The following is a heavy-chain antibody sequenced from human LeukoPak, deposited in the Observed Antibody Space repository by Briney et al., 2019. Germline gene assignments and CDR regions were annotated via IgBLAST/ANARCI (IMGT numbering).Heavy chain of an antibody. J-gene: IGHJ5*02. D-gene: IGHD3-22*01. CDR1: GGIFTSYG. V-gene: IGHV1-69*05. CDR3: AREGSPWGYYDSSGYYYWFDP. CDR2: IIPIFRTP. Sequence: ASVNVSCKASGGIFTSYGISWVRQAPGQGLEGMGGIIPIFRTPNYAQNFQGRVTITTDESTSTAYMELSSLRSDDTAVYYCAREGSPWGYYDSSGYYYWFDPWGQGTLVTVSS.